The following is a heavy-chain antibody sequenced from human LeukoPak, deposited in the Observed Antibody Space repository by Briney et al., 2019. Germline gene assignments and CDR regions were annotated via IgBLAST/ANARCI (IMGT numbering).Heavy chain of an antibody. J-gene: IGHJ6*03. Sequence: PGGSLRLSCAASGFTFSSYSMNWVRQAPGKGLEWVSYISSGSSTIYYADSVKGRFTISRDNAKNSLYLQMNSLRAEDTAVYYCAREGTEGRSSSDQNYYYYYYMDVWGKGTTVTVSS. V-gene: IGHV3-48*04. CDR3: AREGTEGRSSSDQNYYYYYYMDV. D-gene: IGHD6-6*01. CDR2: ISSGSSTI. CDR1: GFTFSSYS.